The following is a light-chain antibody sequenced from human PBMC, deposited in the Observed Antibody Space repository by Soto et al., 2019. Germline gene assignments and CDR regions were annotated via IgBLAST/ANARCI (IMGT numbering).Light chain of an antibody. J-gene: IGKJ3*01. CDR2: AAS. V-gene: IGKV1-39*01. Sequence: DIQMTQSPSSLSASVGDRVTITCRASQSISNYLNWYQQKPGKTPKLLIYAASSLQSGVPSRFSGSGSGTDFTLTINILQPEDFATYYCLQTYSTPPLFSFGPGTKVDIK. CDR3: LQTYSTPPLFS. CDR1: QSISNY.